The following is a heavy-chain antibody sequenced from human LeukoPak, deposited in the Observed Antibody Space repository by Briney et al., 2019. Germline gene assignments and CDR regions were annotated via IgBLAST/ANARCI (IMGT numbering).Heavy chain of an antibody. CDR1: GFTVSSNY. CDR3: ARDGSSSWLTYYYGMDV. CDR2: IYSGGST. J-gene: IGHJ6*02. Sequence: GGSLRLSCAASGFTVSSNYMSWVRQAPGKGLEWVSVIYSGGSTYYADSVKGRFTISRDNSKNTLYLQMNSLRAEDTAVYYCARDGSSSWLTYYYGMDVWGQGTTVTVSS. V-gene: IGHV3-66*01. D-gene: IGHD6-13*01.